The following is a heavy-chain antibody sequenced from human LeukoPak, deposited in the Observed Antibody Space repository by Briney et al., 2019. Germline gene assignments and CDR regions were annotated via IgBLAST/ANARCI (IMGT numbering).Heavy chain of an antibody. V-gene: IGHV4-59*01. D-gene: IGHD2-15*01. CDR2: IYYSGST. Sequence: PSETLSLTCTVSGGSISSYYWSWIRQPPGKGLEWIGYIYYSGSTNYNPSLKSRVTISVDTSKNQFSLKLSSVTAADTAVYYCARTVAAKSYYYYYGMDVWGQGTTVTASS. CDR1: GGSISSYY. CDR3: ARTVAAKSYYYYYGMDV. J-gene: IGHJ6*02.